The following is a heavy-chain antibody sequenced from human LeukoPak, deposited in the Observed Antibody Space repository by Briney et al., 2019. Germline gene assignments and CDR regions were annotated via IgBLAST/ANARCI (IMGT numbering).Heavy chain of an antibody. Sequence: GGSLRLSCAASGFTFDDYAMHWVRQAPGKGLEWVSGISWNSGSIGYADSVKGRFTISRDNAKNSLYLQMNSLRAEDTALYYCAKELKFGTDAFDIWGQGTMVTVSS. V-gene: IGHV3-9*01. CDR2: ISWNSGSI. CDR3: AKELKFGTDAFDI. D-gene: IGHD3-10*01. J-gene: IGHJ3*02. CDR1: GFTFDDYA.